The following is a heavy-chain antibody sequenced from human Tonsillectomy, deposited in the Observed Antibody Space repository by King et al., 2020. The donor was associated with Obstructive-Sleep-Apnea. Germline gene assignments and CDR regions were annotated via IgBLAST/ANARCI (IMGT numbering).Heavy chain of an antibody. V-gene: IGHV4-30-2*01. CDR3: ARVVDRLSYLDY. CDR2: IYHSGST. CDR1: GGSISSGGYS. D-gene: IGHD6-19*01. J-gene: IGHJ4*02. Sequence: QLQESGSGLVKPSETLSLTCAVSGGSISSGGYSWTWIRQPPGKGLEWIGYIYHSGSTYYNPSLKSRVTISVDRSKNQLSLNLSSVTAADTAMYYCARVVDRLSYLDYWGQGTLVTVSS.